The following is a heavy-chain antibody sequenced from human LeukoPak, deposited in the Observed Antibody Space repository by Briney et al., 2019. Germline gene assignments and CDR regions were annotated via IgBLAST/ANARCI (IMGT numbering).Heavy chain of an antibody. D-gene: IGHD3-22*01. Sequence: GASVKVSCKASGYTFTSYGISWVRQAPGQGLEWMGWISAYNGNTKYAQQLQGRVTMITDTSTRTAHMELRRLRSDDTAVYYCARDRAGYYDSSGHSFDIWGQGTMVTVCS. CDR3: ARDRAGYYDSSGHSFDI. CDR2: ISAYNGNT. CDR1: GYTFTSYG. J-gene: IGHJ3*02. V-gene: IGHV1-18*01.